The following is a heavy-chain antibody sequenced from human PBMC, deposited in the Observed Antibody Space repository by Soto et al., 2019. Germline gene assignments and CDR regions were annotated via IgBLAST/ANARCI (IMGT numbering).Heavy chain of an antibody. CDR2: ITPSSSNI. J-gene: IGHJ4*02. CDR3: ARSTFNF. V-gene: IGHV3-48*01. D-gene: IGHD1-1*01. Sequence: GGSLRLSCAVSGLTFSSYSWNWARQAPGKGLEWISYITPSSSNIYYADSVKGRFAISRDDAKNSLYLHMNSLTVEDTAVYYCARSTFNFWGQGTLVTVSS. CDR1: GLTFSSYS.